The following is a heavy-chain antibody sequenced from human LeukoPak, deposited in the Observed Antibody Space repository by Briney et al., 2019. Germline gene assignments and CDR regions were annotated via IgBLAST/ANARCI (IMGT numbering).Heavy chain of an antibody. CDR2: IEQDGSEK. J-gene: IGHJ4*02. CDR1: GFTFSNYW. V-gene: IGHV3-7*01. CDR3: AREDDWNYEDY. Sequence: PGGSLRLSCAASGFTFSNYWMSWVRQAPGKGLEWVANIEQDGSEKYYVNSVKGRFTISRDNAKNSLYLQMNSLRAEDTAIYFCAREDDWNYEDYWGQGTLVTVSS. D-gene: IGHD1-7*01.